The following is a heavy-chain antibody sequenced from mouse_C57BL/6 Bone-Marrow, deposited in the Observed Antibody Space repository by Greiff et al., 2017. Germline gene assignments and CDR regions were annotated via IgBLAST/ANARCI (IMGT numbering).Heavy chain of an antibody. D-gene: IGHD1-1*01. CDR3: ARKTVDAMDY. J-gene: IGHJ4*01. V-gene: IGHV1-69*01. CDR2: IDPSDSYT. Sequence: QVQLQQPGAELVKPGASVKMSCKASGYTFTSYWITWVKQRPGQGLEWIGEIDPSDSYTNYNQKFKGKSTLTVDKSSSTAYMQLSSLTSEDSAVYCCARKTVDAMDYWGQGTSVTVSS. CDR1: GYTFTSYW.